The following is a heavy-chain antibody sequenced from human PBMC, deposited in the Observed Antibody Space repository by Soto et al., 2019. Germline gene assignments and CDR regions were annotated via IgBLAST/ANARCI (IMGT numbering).Heavy chain of an antibody. D-gene: IGHD3-22*01. CDR3: AKDLRDSSGYYHNLDY. V-gene: IGHV3-23*01. Sequence: EVQLLESGGGSVQPGGSLRLSCAASGFTLSNYAMSWVRQAPGKGLEWVSAISISGGSTYYADSVKGRFTISRDSSKNTLYLQMNSLRAEDTAVYYCAKDLRDSSGYYHNLDYWGQGTLVTVSS. CDR1: GFTLSNYA. CDR2: ISISGGST. J-gene: IGHJ4*02.